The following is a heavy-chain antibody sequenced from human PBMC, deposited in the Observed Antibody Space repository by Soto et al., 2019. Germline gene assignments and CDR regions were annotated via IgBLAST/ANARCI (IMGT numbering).Heavy chain of an antibody. J-gene: IGHJ4*02. Sequence: EVQLVESGGGLVQPGGSLRLSCGASGLTVSSSYMSWVRQAPGKGLECVSVIYGDDTTYYADSVKGRFTISSDNSKNTLYLQMTSLTAEDTAVYYCATCSPGPGTSSHPLDYWGQGTLVTVSS. V-gene: IGHV3-66*01. CDR3: ATCSPGPGTSSHPLDY. CDR1: GLTVSSSY. CDR2: IYGDDTT. D-gene: IGHD3-10*01.